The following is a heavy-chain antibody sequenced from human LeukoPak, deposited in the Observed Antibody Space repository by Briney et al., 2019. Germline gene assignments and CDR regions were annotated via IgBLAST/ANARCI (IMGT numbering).Heavy chain of an antibody. D-gene: IGHD3-10*01. J-gene: IGHJ6*03. CDR3: ARGTTMVRGDGDYYYMDV. CDR2: ICSSSSTI. Sequence: GGPLRLSCAASGFTFSSYSMNWVRQSPGEGVEGVLYICSSSSTIYYADSVKGRFTISRNNAKNSLYLQMNSLRAEDTAVNYCARGTTMVRGDGDYYYMDVWGKGTTVTVSS. CDR1: GFTFSSYS. V-gene: IGHV3-48*01.